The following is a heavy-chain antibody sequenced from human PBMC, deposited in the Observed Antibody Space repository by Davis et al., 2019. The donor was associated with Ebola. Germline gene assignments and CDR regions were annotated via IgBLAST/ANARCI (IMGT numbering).Heavy chain of an antibody. J-gene: IGHJ5*02. CDR2: ISYDGSNK. D-gene: IGHD4-17*01. CDR3: ARDLTTVTSDWFDP. V-gene: IGHV3-30*04. CDR1: GFRFSSHA. Sequence: GGSLRLSCAASGFRFSSHAMYWVRQAPGKGLEWVAVISYDGSNKYYADSVKGRFTISRDNSKNTLYLQMNSLRAEDTAVYYCARDLTTVTSDWFDPWGQGTLVTVSS.